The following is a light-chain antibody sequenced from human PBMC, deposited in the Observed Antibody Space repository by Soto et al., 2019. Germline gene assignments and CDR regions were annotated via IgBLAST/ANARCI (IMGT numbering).Light chain of an antibody. CDR2: DDS. CDR1: NSGNKN. V-gene: IGLV3-21*02. CDR3: QVWDVSSDLWV. J-gene: IGLJ3*02. Sequence: SYVVTQPPSMSGAPGQTARISCGGNNSGNKNLFWFQQKPGQAPVLVVYDDSDRPSGIPERFSGSNSGTTATLTISRVEAGDEADYYCQVWDVSSDLWVFGGGTQVTVL.